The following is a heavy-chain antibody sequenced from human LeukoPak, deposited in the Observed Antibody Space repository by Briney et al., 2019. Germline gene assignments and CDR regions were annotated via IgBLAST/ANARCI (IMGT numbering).Heavy chain of an antibody. CDR3: ARDPVVAVAAVTMDY. V-gene: IGHV1-46*01. CDR2: INPSGGST. D-gene: IGHD6-19*01. Sequence: GASVKVSCKAPGYTFTSYYMHWVRQAPGQGLEWMGIINPSGGSTSYAQKFQGRVTMTRDMSTSTVYMELSSLRSEDTAVYYCARDPVVAVAAVTMDYWGQGTLVTVSS. CDR1: GYTFTSYY. J-gene: IGHJ4*02.